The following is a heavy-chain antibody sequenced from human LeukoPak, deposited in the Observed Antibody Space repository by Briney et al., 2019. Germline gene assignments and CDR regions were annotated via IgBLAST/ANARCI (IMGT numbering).Heavy chain of an antibody. J-gene: IGHJ4*02. CDR1: SGSLSGYS. D-gene: IGHD4-17*01. Sequence: SETLSLTSAVSSGSLSGYSWGWIRQPPGKGLEWVGEISHSGITNYNASLKSRVTISLNKSEIQFSLMLSSVTAADTAVYYCTRQSGTVTPIDYWSQGTLVTVSS. V-gene: IGHV4-34*01. CDR2: ISHSGIT. CDR3: TRQSGTVTPIDY.